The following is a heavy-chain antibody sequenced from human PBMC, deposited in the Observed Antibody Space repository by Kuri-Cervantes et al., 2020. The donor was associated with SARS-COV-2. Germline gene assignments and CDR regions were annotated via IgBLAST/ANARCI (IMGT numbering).Heavy chain of an antibody. CDR3: TTDLPNPTYPRYYYYYYGMDV. CDR1: GFTFSNAW. J-gene: IGHJ6*02. V-gene: IGHV3-15*01. D-gene: IGHD2-2*02. CDR2: IKSKTDGGTT. Sequence: GESLKISCAASGFTFSNAWMGWVRQAPGKGLEWVGRIKSKTDGGTTDYAAPVKGRFTISRDDSKNTLYLQMNSPKTEDTAVYYCTTDLPNPTYPRYYYYYYGMDVWGQGTTVTVSS.